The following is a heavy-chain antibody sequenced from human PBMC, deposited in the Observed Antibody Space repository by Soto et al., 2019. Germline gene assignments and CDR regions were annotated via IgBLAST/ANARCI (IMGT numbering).Heavy chain of an antibody. D-gene: IGHD1-26*01. CDR3: AHTWDLLIDN. CDR2: FYNGGTT. J-gene: IGHJ4*02. Sequence: SETLSLTCTVSGGSINNVNYCWSWIRQSPDKGLEWIGHFYNGGTTYNNPSLTSRVTISVDTSKNQVVLTMTNMDPVDTATYSCAHTWDLLIDNWGRGTLVTVSS. CDR1: GGSINNVNYC. V-gene: IGHV4-30-4*02.